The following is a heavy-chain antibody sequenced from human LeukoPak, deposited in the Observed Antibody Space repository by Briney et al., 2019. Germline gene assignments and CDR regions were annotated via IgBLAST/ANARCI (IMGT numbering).Heavy chain of an antibody. J-gene: IGHJ4*02. CDR2: IYYSGST. CDR1: GGSISSYC. CDR3: AIGSFSSFDY. Sequence: PSETLSLTCTVSGGSISSYCWSWIRQPPGKGLEWIGYIYYSGSTNYNPSLKSRVTISVDTSKNQFSLKLSSVTAADTAVYYCAIGSFSSFDYWGQGTLVTVSS. D-gene: IGHD3-10*01. V-gene: IGHV4-59*08.